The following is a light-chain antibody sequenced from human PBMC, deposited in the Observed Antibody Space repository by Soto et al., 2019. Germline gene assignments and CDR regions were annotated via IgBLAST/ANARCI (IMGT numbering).Light chain of an antibody. J-gene: IGKJ4*01. V-gene: IGKV3-20*01. CDR3: QQYGSSSPT. CDR2: GAS. CDR1: QSVSSSY. Sequence: EIVLTQSPGTLSLSPGERATLSCRASQSVSSSYLAWYQQKPGQAPRLLIYGASSRATGIPDRFSGSGSGTDFTLTISRLDPEDFAVYYCQQYGSSSPTFGGGTKVEIK.